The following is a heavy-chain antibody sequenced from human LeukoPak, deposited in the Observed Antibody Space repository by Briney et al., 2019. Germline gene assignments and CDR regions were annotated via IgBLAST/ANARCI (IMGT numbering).Heavy chain of an antibody. CDR3: ARGGDYDILTGYEISPTYYYGMDV. Sequence: GASVKVSCKASGGTFSSYAISWVRQAPGQGLEWMGGIIPILGPATYAQKFQGRVTITADESTSTAYMELSSLRSEDTAVYYCARGGDYDILTGYEISPTYYYGMDVWGQGTTVTVSS. CDR1: GGTFSSYA. V-gene: IGHV1-69*13. CDR2: IIPILGPA. J-gene: IGHJ6*02. D-gene: IGHD3-9*01.